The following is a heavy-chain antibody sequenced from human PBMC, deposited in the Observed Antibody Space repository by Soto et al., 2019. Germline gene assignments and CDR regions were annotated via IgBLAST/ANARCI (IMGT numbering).Heavy chain of an antibody. J-gene: IGHJ3*02. CDR3: ARVGAAAALGAFDI. D-gene: IGHD6-13*01. CDR1: GFTFSSYW. Sequence: GGSLRLSCAASGFTFSSYWMSWVRQAPGKGLEWVANIKQDGSEKYYVDSVKGRFTISRDNAKNSLYLQMNSLRAEDMAVYYCARVGAAAALGAFDIWGQGTMVTVSS. V-gene: IGHV3-7*01. CDR2: IKQDGSEK.